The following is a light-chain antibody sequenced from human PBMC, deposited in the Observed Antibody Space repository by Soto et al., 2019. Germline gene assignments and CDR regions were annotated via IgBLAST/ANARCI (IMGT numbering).Light chain of an antibody. CDR1: QSLTNNY. J-gene: IGKJ1*01. V-gene: IGKV3-20*01. Sequence: EIVMTQSPATLSVSPGEGATLSCRASQSLTNNYFAWYQQKPGRALRLLIDGASTRATGIPDRFSGSGSGTDFTLTISRLEPEDVAVYYCQQYEAVVTFGQGTKVDIK. CDR3: QQYEAVVT. CDR2: GAS.